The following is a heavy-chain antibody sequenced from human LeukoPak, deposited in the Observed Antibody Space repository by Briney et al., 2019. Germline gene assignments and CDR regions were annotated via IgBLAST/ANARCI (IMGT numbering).Heavy chain of an antibody. CDR2: IYYSGST. Sequence: SETLSLTCAVYGGPFRGFFWSWIRQAPGKGLEWIGYIYYSGSTNYNPSLKSRVTISVDTSKNQFSLKLSSVTAADTAVYYCARGALVGAHYGMDVWGQGTTVTVSS. CDR1: GGPFRGFF. V-gene: IGHV4-59*01. J-gene: IGHJ6*02. CDR3: ARGALVGAHYGMDV. D-gene: IGHD1-26*01.